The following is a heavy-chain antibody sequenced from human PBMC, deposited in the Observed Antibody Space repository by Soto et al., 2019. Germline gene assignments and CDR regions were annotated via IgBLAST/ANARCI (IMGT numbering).Heavy chain of an antibody. Sequence: SETLXLTCTVSGGXISSGDYYWSWIRQPPGKGLEWIGYIYYSGSTYYNPSLKSRVTISVDTSKNQFSLKLSSVTAADTAVYYCARDRYGDYYDSSGYPTWGQGTLVTLSS. J-gene: IGHJ4*02. CDR3: ARDRYGDYYDSSGYPT. CDR1: GGXISSGDYY. CDR2: IYYSGST. D-gene: IGHD3-22*01. V-gene: IGHV4-30-4*01.